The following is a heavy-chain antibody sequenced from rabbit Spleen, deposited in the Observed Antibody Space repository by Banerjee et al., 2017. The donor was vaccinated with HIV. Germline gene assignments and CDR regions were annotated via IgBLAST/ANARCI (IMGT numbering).Heavy chain of an antibody. D-gene: IGHD2-1*01. CDR1: GLDFSSSYW. Sequence: EESGGGLVQPEGSLTLTCTASGLDFSSSYWICWVRQAPGKGLEWIACIYAGSSGTTYYASGAKGRFTISKTSSTTVTLQMTSLTAADTATYFCVRQYVNGADYAFNPWGPGTLVTVS. CDR2: IYAGSSGTT. CDR3: VRQYVNGADYAFNP. V-gene: IGHV1S45*01. J-gene: IGHJ2*01.